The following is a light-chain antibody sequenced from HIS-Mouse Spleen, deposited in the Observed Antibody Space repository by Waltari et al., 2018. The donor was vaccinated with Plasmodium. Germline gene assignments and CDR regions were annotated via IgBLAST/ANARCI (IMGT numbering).Light chain of an antibody. Sequence: AIRMTQSPSSFSASTGDRVTITCRASQGIRSYLAWYQQKPRKVPKLLIYAASTLQSGVASRFSGRGSGTDFTLSFSCLQAEDFATYYCEQYYSYPLTFGGGTKVEIK. V-gene: IGKV1-8*01. CDR1: QGIRSY. CDR2: AAS. CDR3: EQYYSYPLT. J-gene: IGKJ4*02.